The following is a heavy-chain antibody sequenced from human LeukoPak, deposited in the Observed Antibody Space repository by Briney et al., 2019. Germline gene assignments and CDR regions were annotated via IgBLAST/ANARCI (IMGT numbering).Heavy chain of an antibody. D-gene: IGHD7-27*01. CDR2: ISGRGGGT. CDR1: GFTFSSYA. Sequence: QTGGSLRLSCAASGFTFSSYAMSWVRQAPGKGLEWVSAISGRGGGTYYADSVKGRFTISRDNTKNTLYLQLNSLRAGDTAVYYCARSYWGEDSWGQGTLVTVSS. CDR3: ARSYWGEDS. V-gene: IGHV3-23*01. J-gene: IGHJ4*02.